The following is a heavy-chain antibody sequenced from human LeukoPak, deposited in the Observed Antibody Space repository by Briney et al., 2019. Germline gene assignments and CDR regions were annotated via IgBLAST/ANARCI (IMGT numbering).Heavy chain of an antibody. Sequence: PGGSLRLSCAASGFTFSSYSVFWVRQAPGKGLEWVSSISSSGSCIYYADSVKGRFTISRDNAKNSLYLQMNSLRAEDTAVYYCARGGDSWDFDYWGQGTLVTVSS. J-gene: IGHJ4*02. D-gene: IGHD3-3*01. CDR1: GFTFSSYS. V-gene: IGHV3-21*01. CDR3: ARGGDSWDFDY. CDR2: ISSSGSCI.